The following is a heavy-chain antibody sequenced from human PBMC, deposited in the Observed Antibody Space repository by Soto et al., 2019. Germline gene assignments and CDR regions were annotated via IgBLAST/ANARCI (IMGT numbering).Heavy chain of an antibody. Sequence: GESLKISCKGSGYSFTSYWISWVRQMPGKGLEWMGRIDPSDSYTNYSPSFQGHVTISADKSISTAYLQWSSLRAEDTAVYYCARDGCGGDCRYGMDVWGQGTTVTVSS. CDR1: GYSFTSYW. CDR3: ARDGCGGDCRYGMDV. V-gene: IGHV5-10-1*01. CDR2: IDPSDSYT. J-gene: IGHJ6*02. D-gene: IGHD2-21*02.